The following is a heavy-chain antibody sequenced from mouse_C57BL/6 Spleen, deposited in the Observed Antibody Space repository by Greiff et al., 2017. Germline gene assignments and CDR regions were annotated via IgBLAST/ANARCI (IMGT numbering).Heavy chain of an antibody. V-gene: IGHV7-3*01. Sequence: EVKLVESGGGLVQPGGSLSLSCAASGFTFTDYYMSWVRQPPGKALEWLGFIRNKANGYTTEYSASVKGRFTISRDNSQSILYLQMNALRAEDSATYYCARSTAQATYYAMDYWGQGTSVTVSS. J-gene: IGHJ4*01. CDR1: GFTFTDYY. D-gene: IGHD3-2*02. CDR3: ARSTAQATYYAMDY. CDR2: IRNKANGYTT.